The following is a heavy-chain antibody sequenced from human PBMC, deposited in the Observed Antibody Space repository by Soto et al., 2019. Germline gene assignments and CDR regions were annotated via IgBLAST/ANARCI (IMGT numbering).Heavy chain of an antibody. D-gene: IGHD3-3*01. CDR3: ARELNYYFTAREYSYYVMDL. J-gene: IGHJ6*02. CDR1: GFTFSDHY. Sequence: LRLSCAASGFTFSDHYMDWVRQAPGRGLEWVGRSRDKANSYTTEYAASVKGRFTISRDDSKNSLYLQMNSLKTEDTAVYYCARELNYYFTAREYSYYVMDLWAQGTTVTVS. CDR2: SRDKANSYTT. V-gene: IGHV3-72*01.